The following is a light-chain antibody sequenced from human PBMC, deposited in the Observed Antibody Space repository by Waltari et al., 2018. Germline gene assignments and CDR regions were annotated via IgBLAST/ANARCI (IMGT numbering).Light chain of an antibody. CDR2: GGA. Sequence: EIVLTQTPGTLSLSPGERATLSCRASQTVNNNYLAWYQQKPGQAPRLLLYGGANRATGVPDRFSLSGSGRDFILPISRLEPDDFAVYYCQQYGSSPTFGQGTKLEI. CDR3: QQYGSSPT. V-gene: IGKV3-20*01. CDR1: QTVNNNY. J-gene: IGKJ2*01.